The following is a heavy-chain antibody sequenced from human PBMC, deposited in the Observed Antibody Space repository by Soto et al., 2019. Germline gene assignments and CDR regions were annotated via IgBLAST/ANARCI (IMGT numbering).Heavy chain of an antibody. CDR1: GGTFSSYA. Sequence: QVQLVQSGAEVQKPGSSVKVSCKASGGTFSSYAISWVRQAPGQGLEWMGGIIPMFNTANYAQRFQGRVTITADESTSTAYMELSSLRSEDTAVYYCAREPSPYCSSTSCYSWFHPWGQGTLVTVSS. CDR3: AREPSPYCSSTSCYSWFHP. D-gene: IGHD2-2*01. CDR2: IIPMFNTA. V-gene: IGHV1-69*01. J-gene: IGHJ5*02.